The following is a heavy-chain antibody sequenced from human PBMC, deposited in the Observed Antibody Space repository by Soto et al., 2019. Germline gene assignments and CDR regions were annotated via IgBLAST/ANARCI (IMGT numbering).Heavy chain of an antibody. CDR2: ISYDGSNK. J-gene: IGHJ5*02. CDR3: AKDQAGCCRFDP. D-gene: IGHD2-15*01. V-gene: IGHV3-30*18. CDR1: GFTFSSYG. Sequence: GGSLRLSCAASGFTFSSYGMHWVRQAPGKGLEWVAVISYDGSNKYYADSVKGRFTISRDNSKNTLYLQMNSLRAEDTAVYYCAKDQAGCCRFDPWGQGTLVTVSS.